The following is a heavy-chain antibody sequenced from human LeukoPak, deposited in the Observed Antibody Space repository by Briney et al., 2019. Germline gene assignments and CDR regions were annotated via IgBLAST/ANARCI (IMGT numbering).Heavy chain of an antibody. V-gene: IGHV3-48*04. CDR2: ISSSSSNI. J-gene: IGHJ4*02. D-gene: IGHD1-26*01. CDR3: ERGYSGSRTIYYFDY. CDR1: GFTFSSYS. Sequence: GGSLRLSCAASGFTFSSYSMNWVRQAPGKGLEWVSYISSSSSNIYYADSVKGRFTISRDNAKNSLYLQMNSLRAEDTAVYYCERGYSGSRTIYYFDYWGQGTLVTVSS.